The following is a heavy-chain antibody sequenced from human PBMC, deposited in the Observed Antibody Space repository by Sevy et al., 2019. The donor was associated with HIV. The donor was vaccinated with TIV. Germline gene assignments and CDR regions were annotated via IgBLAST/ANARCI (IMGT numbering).Heavy chain of an antibody. CDR3: ARCPGYCSSTSCYLEGMDV. D-gene: IGHD2-2*01. V-gene: IGHV3-48*01. Sequence: GGSLRLSCAASGFTFSSYSMNWVRQAPGKGLEWVSYISSSSSTIYYADSVKGRFTISRDNAKNSLYLQRNSLRAEDTAVYYCARCPGYCSSTSCYLEGMDVWGQGTTVTVSS. J-gene: IGHJ6*02. CDR1: GFTFSSYS. CDR2: ISSSSSTI.